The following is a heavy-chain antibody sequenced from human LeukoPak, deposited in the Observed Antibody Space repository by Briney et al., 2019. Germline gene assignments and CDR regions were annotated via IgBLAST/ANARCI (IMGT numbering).Heavy chain of an antibody. Sequence: PGGSLRLSCAASGFTFSSYWMSWVRQAPGKGLEWVANIKQDGSEKYYVDSVKGRFTISRDNAKNSLYLQMNSLRAEDTAVYYCARDVCGGDCYYTYYYYYMDVWGKGTTVTVSS. J-gene: IGHJ6*03. CDR3: ARDVCGGDCYYTYYYYYMDV. CDR1: GFTFSSYW. V-gene: IGHV3-7*01. D-gene: IGHD2-21*02. CDR2: IKQDGSEK.